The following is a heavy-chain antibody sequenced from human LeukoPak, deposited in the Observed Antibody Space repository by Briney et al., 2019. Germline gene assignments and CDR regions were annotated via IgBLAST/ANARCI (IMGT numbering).Heavy chain of an antibody. CDR2: ISAYNGNT. J-gene: IGHJ4*02. CDR1: VYTFTSYG. CDR3: ARVRVDIVVSPPDY. Sequence: GASVKVSFKASVYTFTSYGISWVRQAPGQGLEWMGWISAYNGNTNYAQKLQGRVTMTTDTSTSTAYMGLRSLRSDDTAVYYCARVRVDIVVSPPDYWGQGTLVTVSS. V-gene: IGHV1-18*01. D-gene: IGHD2-2*03.